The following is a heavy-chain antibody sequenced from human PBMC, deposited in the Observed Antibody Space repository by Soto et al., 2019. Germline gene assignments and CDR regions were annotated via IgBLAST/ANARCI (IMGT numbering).Heavy chain of an antibody. CDR1: GFTFDDYG. D-gene: IGHD3-10*01. V-gene: IGHV3-20*04. CDR2: INWNGGTT. CDR3: AKSQSPMVRGVIAAFDY. Sequence: EVQLVESGGGVVRPGGSLRLSCVASGFTFDDYGMSWVRQVPGKGLEWVSGINWNGGTTHYADSVKGRFTISRDNARKYLYLQMNSLRAEDTALYYCAKSQSPMVRGVIAAFDYWGQGTLVTVSS. J-gene: IGHJ4*02.